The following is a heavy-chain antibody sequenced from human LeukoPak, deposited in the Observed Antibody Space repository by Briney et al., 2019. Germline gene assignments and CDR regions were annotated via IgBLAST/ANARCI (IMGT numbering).Heavy chain of an antibody. V-gene: IGHV3-21*01. CDR2: ISSSSSYI. Sequence: GGSLRLSCAASGFTFSSYSMNWVRQAPGKGLEWVSSISSSSSYIYYADSVKGRSTISRDNAKNSLYLQMNSLRAEDTAVYYCARGWVTTLDIWGQGTMVTVSS. CDR1: GFTFSSYS. CDR3: ARGWVTTLDI. D-gene: IGHD6-13*01. J-gene: IGHJ3*02.